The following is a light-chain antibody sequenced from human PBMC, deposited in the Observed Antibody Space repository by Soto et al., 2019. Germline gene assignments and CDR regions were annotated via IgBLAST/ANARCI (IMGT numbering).Light chain of an antibody. J-gene: IGLJ2*01. CDR1: SSNIGSNT. CDR2: NNN. V-gene: IGLV1-44*01. CDR3: AAWDDSLNGLV. Sequence: QSVLTQPPSASGTPGQRVTISCSGSSSNIGSNTVNWYQHLPGTAPKLVIYNNNQRPSGVPDRFSGSKSGTSASLAISGLQSEEETDYYCAAWDDSLNGLVFGGGTKVTVL.